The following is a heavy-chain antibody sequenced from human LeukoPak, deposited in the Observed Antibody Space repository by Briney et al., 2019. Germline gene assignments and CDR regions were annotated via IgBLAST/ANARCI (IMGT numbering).Heavy chain of an antibody. D-gene: IGHD5-18*01. V-gene: IGHV1-24*01. J-gene: IGHJ4*02. CDR1: GYTLTELS. CDR3: ATRVTDVDTAMVDLDY. Sequence: ASVKVSCKVSGYTLTELSMHWVRQAPGKGLEWMGGFDPEDGETIYAQKFQGRVTMTTDTSTSTAYMELRSLRSDDTAVYYCATRVTDVDTAMVDLDYWGQGTLVTVSS. CDR2: FDPEDGET.